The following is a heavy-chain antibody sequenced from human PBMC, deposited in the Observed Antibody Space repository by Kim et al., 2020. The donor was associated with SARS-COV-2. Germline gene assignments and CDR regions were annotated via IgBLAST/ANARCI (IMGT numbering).Heavy chain of an antibody. CDR2: ISTNGGST. D-gene: IGHD3-10*01. V-gene: IGHV3-64D*06. CDR1: GFTFSSFG. CDR3: VKVGYGSGTR. Sequence: GGSLRLSYSASGFTFSSFGMHWVRQAPGKGLEYVSAISTNGGSTSYADSVKGRFTISRDNSKNTLYLQMSSLRAEDTAVYYCVKVGYGSGTRWGQGTLVTVSS. J-gene: IGHJ4*02.